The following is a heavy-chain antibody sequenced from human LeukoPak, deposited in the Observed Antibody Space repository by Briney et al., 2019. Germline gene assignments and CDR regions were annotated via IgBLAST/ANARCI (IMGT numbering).Heavy chain of an antibody. Sequence: GGSLRLSCVASGFIFNKYAMSWVRQAPGKGLEWVSAISGSGGSTYYADSVKGRFTISRDNSKNTLYLQMNSLRAEDTAVYYCAKEGPDGGIDYWGQGTLVTVSS. V-gene: IGHV3-23*01. CDR3: AKEGPDGGIDY. CDR2: ISGSGGST. J-gene: IGHJ4*02. CDR1: GFIFNKYA.